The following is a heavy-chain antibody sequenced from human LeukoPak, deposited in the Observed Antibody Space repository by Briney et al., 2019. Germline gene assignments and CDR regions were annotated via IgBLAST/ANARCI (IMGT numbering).Heavy chain of an antibody. J-gene: IGHJ4*02. Sequence: GASVKVSCKASGGTFSSYAISWVRQAPGQGLEWMGWISAYNGNTNYAQKLQGRVTMTTDTSTSTAYMELRSLRSDDTAVYYCARALEQQLFDYWGQGTLVTVSS. CDR1: GGTFSSYA. CDR3: ARALEQQLFDY. D-gene: IGHD6-13*01. CDR2: ISAYNGNT. V-gene: IGHV1-18*01.